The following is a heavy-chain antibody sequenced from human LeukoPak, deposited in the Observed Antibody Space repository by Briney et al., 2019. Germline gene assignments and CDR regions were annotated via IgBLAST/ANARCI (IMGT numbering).Heavy chain of an antibody. CDR3: ARLPGSSWYFDP. Sequence: GGSLRLSCAASGFTFSSYGMHWVRQAPGKGLEWVSYISSSGSTIYYADSVKGRFTISRDNAKNSLYLQMNSLRAEDTAVYYCARLPGSSWYFDPWGQGTLVTVSS. CDR1: GFTFSSYG. D-gene: IGHD6-13*01. CDR2: ISSSGSTI. V-gene: IGHV3-48*04. J-gene: IGHJ5*02.